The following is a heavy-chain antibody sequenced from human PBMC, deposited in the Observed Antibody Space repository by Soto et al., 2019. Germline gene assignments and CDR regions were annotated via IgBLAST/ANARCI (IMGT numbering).Heavy chain of an antibody. Sequence: EVQLLESGGGLVQPGGSLRLSCAASGFTFSSYAMSWVRQAPGKGLEWVSAISASGGSTYYADSVKGRFTISRDNSKNTLYLQMNSLRAEDTAVYYCAKDLGDSSGYPTYYFDYWGQGTLVTVSS. CDR1: GFTFSSYA. CDR2: ISASGGST. CDR3: AKDLGDSSGYPTYYFDY. J-gene: IGHJ4*02. V-gene: IGHV3-23*01. D-gene: IGHD3-22*01.